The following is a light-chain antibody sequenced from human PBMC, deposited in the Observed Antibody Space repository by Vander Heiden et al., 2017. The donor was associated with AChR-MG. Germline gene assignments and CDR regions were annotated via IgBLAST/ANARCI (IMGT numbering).Light chain of an antibody. J-gene: IGKJ2*01. CDR3: QQDYTTPFT. V-gene: IGKV4-1*01. CDR1: QSVLFNSNNKDY. CDR2: WAS. Sequence: DIVMTQSPDSLAVSLGERATINCKSSQSVLFNSNNKDYLAWYRQKPGQPPELLIYWASTREFGVPDRFSGSGSGTDFALTISSLQAEDVAVYYCQQDYTTPFTFGQGTKLEI.